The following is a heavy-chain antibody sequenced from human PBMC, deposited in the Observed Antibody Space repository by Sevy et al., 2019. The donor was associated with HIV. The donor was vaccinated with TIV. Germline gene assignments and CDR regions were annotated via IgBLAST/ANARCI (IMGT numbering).Heavy chain of an antibody. CDR2: VFHSGSP. J-gene: IGHJ4*02. Sequence: SETLSLTCAVSGYSITSGYLWGWIRQPPGKGMEWIGRVFHSGSPIYTPSFNSRVIISVDQSKNQFSLKLNSVTAADTAVYYCARHSHGSGTYYVPFDSWGQGTLVTVSS. CDR1: GYSITSGYL. V-gene: IGHV4-38-2*01. CDR3: ARHSHGSGTYYVPFDS. D-gene: IGHD3-10*01.